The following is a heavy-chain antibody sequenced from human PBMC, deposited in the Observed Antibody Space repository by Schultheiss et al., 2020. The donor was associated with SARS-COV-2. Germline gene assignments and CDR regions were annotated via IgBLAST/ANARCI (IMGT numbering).Heavy chain of an antibody. D-gene: IGHD1-1*01. CDR3: ATGPPTGTTGGSWFDP. V-gene: IGHV1-24*01. CDR2: FDPEDGET. J-gene: IGHJ5*02. CDR1: GYTLTELS. Sequence: ASVKVSCKVSGYTLTELSMHWVRQAPGKGLEWMGGFDPEDGETIYAQKFQGRVTMTEDTSTDTAYMELSSLRSEDTAVYYCATGPPTGTTGGSWFDPWGQGTLVTVSS.